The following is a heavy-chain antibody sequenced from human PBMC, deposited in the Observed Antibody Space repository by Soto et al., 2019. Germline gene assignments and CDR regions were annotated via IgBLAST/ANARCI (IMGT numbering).Heavy chain of an antibody. CDR1: GGTFSSYA. D-gene: IGHD6-13*01. V-gene: IGHV1-69*13. Sequence: SVKVSCKASGGTFSSYAISWVRQAPGQGLEWMGGIIPIFGTANYAQKFQGRVTITADESTSTAYMELSSLRSEDTAVYYCASFGWGIAAHYGMDVWGQGTTVTVSS. CDR3: ASFGWGIAAHYGMDV. J-gene: IGHJ6*02. CDR2: IIPIFGTA.